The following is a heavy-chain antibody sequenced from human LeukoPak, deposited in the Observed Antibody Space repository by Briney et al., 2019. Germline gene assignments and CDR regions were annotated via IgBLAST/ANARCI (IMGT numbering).Heavy chain of an antibody. D-gene: IGHD6-19*01. CDR2: ISWNSGSI. J-gene: IGHJ6*02. CDR1: GFTFDDYA. Sequence: PGGSLRLSCAASGFTFDDYAMHWVRQAPGKGLEWVSGISWNSGSIGYADSVKGRFTISRDNAKNSLYLQMNSLRAEDTALYYCAKDIGFSGWSHWYYGMDVWGQGTTVTVSS. V-gene: IGHV3-9*01. CDR3: AKDIGFSGWSHWYYGMDV.